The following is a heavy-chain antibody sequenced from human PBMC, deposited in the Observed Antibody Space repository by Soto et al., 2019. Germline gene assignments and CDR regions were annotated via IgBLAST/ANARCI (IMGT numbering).Heavy chain of an antibody. CDR1: GYSFLSYW. D-gene: IGHD1-20*01. J-gene: IGHJ4*02. CDR3: AALTGVRFH. V-gene: IGHV5-51*01. Sequence: PGESLKISCKASGYSFLSYWIGWVRQMPGKGLEWMAIIHPGDSDTRYIASFQGQVTVSADKSTNTAYLQLSRLKASDTAMYYCAALTGVRFHWGQGTLVTVSS. CDR2: IHPGDSDT.